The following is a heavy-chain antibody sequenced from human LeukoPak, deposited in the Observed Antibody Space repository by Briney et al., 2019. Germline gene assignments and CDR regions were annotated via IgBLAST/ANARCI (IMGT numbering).Heavy chain of an antibody. D-gene: IGHD6-13*01. CDR3: ANSGSTWYNDY. CDR2: INPNNGGT. Sequence: VSVKVSCKASGYTFTGYRMHWVRQVPGQGLEWMAWINPNNGGTNYAQKFQGRVTLTRDTSISTTYMELSSLRSDDTAVYYCANSGSTWYNDYWGQGTLVTVSS. CDR1: GYTFTGYR. V-gene: IGHV1-2*02. J-gene: IGHJ4*02.